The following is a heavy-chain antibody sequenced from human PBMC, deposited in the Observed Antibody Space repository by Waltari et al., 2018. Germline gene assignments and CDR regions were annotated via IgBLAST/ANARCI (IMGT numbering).Heavy chain of an antibody. CDR3: ARLEYCGGDCYSRSSAFDI. V-gene: IGHV4-34*01. CDR1: GGSFSGYY. Sequence: QVQLQQWGAGLLKPSETLSLTCAVYGGSFSGYYWSWIRQPPGKGLDWIGEINHSGSTNYNPSLKSRVTISVDTSKNQFSLKLSSVTAADTAVYYCARLEYCGGDCYSRSSAFDIWGQGTMVTVSS. D-gene: IGHD2-21*02. CDR2: INHSGST. J-gene: IGHJ3*02.